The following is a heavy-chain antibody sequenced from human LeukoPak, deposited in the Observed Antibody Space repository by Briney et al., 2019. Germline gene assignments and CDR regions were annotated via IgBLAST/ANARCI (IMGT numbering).Heavy chain of an antibody. CDR1: GGTFSSYA. D-gene: IGHD1-26*01. CDR3: ARDVGATFEYFQY. J-gene: IGHJ1*01. V-gene: IGHV1-69*06. Sequence: SVKVSCKASGGTFSSYAISWVRQAPGQGLEWMGGIIPIFGTANYAQKFQGRVTITADKSTSTAYMELSSLRSDDTAVYYCARDVGATFEYFQYWGQGTLVTVSS. CDR2: IIPIFGTA.